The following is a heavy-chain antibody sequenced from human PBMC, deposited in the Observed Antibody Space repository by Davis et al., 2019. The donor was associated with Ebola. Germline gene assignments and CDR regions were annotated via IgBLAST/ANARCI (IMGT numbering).Heavy chain of an antibody. J-gene: IGHJ3*02. Sequence: AASVKVSCKASGFTFTSSAMQWVRQARGQRLEWIGWIVVGSGNTNYAQKFQERVTITRDMSTSTTYMELSSLGSEDTAVYYCAARPIRARGIDAFDIWGQETMVTVSS. CDR3: AARPIRARGIDAFDI. CDR1: GFTFTSSA. V-gene: IGHV1-58*02. CDR2: IVVGSGNT. D-gene: IGHD3-10*01.